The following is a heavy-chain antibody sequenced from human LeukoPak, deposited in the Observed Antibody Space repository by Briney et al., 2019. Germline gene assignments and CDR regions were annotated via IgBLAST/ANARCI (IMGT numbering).Heavy chain of an antibody. J-gene: IGHJ3*02. CDR2: ISAYNGNT. Sequence: ASVKVSCKASGYTFTSYGISWVRQAPGQGLEWMGWISAYNGNTNYAQKLQGRVTMTTDTSTSTAYMELRSLRSDDTAVYYCARDHLLGGSHSGDAFDIWGQGTMVTVSS. D-gene: IGHD1-26*01. CDR3: ARDHLLGGSHSGDAFDI. CDR1: GYTFTSYG. V-gene: IGHV1-18*01.